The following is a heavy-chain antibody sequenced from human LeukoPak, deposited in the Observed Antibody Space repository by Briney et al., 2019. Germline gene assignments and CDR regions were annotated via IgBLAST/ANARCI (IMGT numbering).Heavy chain of an antibody. CDR3: ARDTYYCDSSGYCPFDY. J-gene: IGHJ4*02. V-gene: IGHV3-20*04. CDR1: GFTFDDYG. D-gene: IGHD3-22*01. Sequence: GGSLRLSCAASGFTFDDYGMSWVRQAPGKGLEWVSGINWNGGSTGYADSVKGRFTISRDNAKNSLYLQMNSLRAEDTALYYCARDTYYCDSSGYCPFDYWGQGTLVTVSS. CDR2: INWNGGST.